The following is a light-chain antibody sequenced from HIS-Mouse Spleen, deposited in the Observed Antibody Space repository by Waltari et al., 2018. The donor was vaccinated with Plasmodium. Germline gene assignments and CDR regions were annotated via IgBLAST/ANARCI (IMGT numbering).Light chain of an antibody. V-gene: IGKV3-15*01. CDR1: QSVSSN. CDR2: GAS. Sequence: EIVMTQSPATLSVYPGERATLSCRASQSVSSNLAWYQQKPGQAPRLLIYGASTSATGIPARFSGSGSGTEFTLTISSLQSEDFAVYYCQQYNNWSFTFGPGTKVDIK. CDR3: QQYNNWSFT. J-gene: IGKJ3*01.